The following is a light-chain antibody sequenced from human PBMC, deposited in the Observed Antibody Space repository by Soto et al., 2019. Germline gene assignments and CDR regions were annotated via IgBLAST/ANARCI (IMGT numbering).Light chain of an antibody. Sequence: IQMTQSPSALSASVGDRVTITCRASQDISNYLAWYQQKPGKAPKLRIYAASTLQSGVPSRFSGSGSGTDFTLTISSLQPEDFATYYCQKYNSAPVPFGQGTKLEIK. V-gene: IGKV1-27*01. J-gene: IGKJ2*01. CDR1: QDISNY. CDR2: AAS. CDR3: QKYNSAPVP.